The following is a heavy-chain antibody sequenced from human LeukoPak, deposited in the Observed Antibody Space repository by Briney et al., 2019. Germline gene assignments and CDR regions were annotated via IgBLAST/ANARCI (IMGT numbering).Heavy chain of an antibody. CDR2: IYYSGST. CDR3: ARTTEGGYSYGYFYYYYMDV. V-gene: IGHV4-61*01. J-gene: IGHJ6*03. CDR1: GGSISSGFYY. D-gene: IGHD5-18*01. Sequence: PSETLSLTCTVSGGSISSGFYYWSWIRQPPGKGLEWIGYIYYSGSTNYKSSLKSRVTISVDTSKNQFSLKLSSVTAADTAVYYCARTTEGGYSYGYFYYYYMDVWGKGTTVTISS.